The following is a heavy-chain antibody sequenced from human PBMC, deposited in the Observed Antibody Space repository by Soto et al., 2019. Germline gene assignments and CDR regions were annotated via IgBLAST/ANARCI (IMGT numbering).Heavy chain of an antibody. J-gene: IGHJ4*02. CDR1: GDSVSSNSAA. CDR2: TYYRSKWYN. Sequence: SQTLSLTCAISGDSVSSNSAAWNWIRQSPSRGLEWLGRTYYRSKWYNDYAVSVKSRITINPDTSKNQFSLQPNSVTPEDTAVYYCAGGGIVATIRAWYFDYWGQGTLVTVSS. V-gene: IGHV6-1*01. D-gene: IGHD5-12*01. CDR3: AGGGIVATIRAWYFDY.